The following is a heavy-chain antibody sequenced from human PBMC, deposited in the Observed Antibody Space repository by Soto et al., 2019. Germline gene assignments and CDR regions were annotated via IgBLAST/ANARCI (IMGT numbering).Heavy chain of an antibody. CDR2: ITSNNIM. CDR3: ARHDY. J-gene: IGHJ4*02. Sequence: GGSLRLSCAASGFTFSSYEMNWVRQAPGRGLQWISCITSNNIMYYADSVKGRFTISRDNAKNSLYLQMNSLRDEDTAVYYCARHDYWGQGTLVTVSS. CDR1: GFTFSSYE. V-gene: IGHV3-48*03.